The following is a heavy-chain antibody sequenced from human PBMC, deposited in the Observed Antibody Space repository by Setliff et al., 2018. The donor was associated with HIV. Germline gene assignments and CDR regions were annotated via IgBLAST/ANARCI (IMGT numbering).Heavy chain of an antibody. CDR2: ISSSGSTI. D-gene: IGHD5-12*01. Sequence: GGSLRLSCAASGFTFSSAWMGWVRQAPAKGLEWVSYISSSGSTIYYADSVKGRFTISRDNTKNSLYLQMNTLRAEDTAVYYCARDWRSGYDLNFDYWGQGTLVTVSS. CDR3: ARDWRSGYDLNFDY. V-gene: IGHV3-48*03. CDR1: GFTFSSAW. J-gene: IGHJ4*02.